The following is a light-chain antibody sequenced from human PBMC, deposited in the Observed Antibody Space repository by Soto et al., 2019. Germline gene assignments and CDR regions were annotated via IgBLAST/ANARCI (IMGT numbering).Light chain of an antibody. CDR1: QDINNY. V-gene: IGKV1-33*01. CDR3: QQYANHPIT. J-gene: IGKJ5*01. Sequence: DIQMTQSPSSLSASVGDRVTITCQASQDINNYLSWYQQSTGKAPKILIYDASNLETGVPSRFSGSGSGTDFTFTISRLQPEDIETYYCQQYANHPITFGQGTRLEIK. CDR2: DAS.